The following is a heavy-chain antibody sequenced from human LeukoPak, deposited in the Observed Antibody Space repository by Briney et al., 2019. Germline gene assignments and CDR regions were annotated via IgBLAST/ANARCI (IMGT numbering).Heavy chain of an antibody. V-gene: IGHV3-74*01. CDR2: INSDGTST. CDR3: ARDSVMSSGCPDY. Sequence: GGSLRLSCAASGFTFSSYWMHWVRQAPGKGLVWVSRINSDGTSTSYADSVKGRFTISRDNAKNTLDLQLSSLRAEDTAVYYCARDSVMSSGCPDYRGQGTLVTVSS. CDR1: GFTFSSYW. D-gene: IGHD6-19*01. J-gene: IGHJ4*02.